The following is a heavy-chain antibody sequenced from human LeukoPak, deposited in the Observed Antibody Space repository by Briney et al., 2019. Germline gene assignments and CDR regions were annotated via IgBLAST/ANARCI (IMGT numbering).Heavy chain of an antibody. D-gene: IGHD3-3*01. CDR1: GFTFDDYA. CDR3: ARDAYDFWSGLSYYFDY. J-gene: IGHJ4*02. CDR2: ISYDGSNK. V-gene: IGHV3-30-3*01. Sequence: GGSLRLSCAASGFTFDDYAMHWVRQAPGKGLEWVAVISYDGSNKYYADSVKGRFTISRDNSKNTLYLQMNSLRAEDTAVYYCARDAYDFWSGLSYYFDYWGQGTLVTVSS.